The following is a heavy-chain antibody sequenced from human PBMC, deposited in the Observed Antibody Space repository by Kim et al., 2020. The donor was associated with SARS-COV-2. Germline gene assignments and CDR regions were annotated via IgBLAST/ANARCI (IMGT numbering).Heavy chain of an antibody. J-gene: IGHJ6*02. D-gene: IGHD3-10*01. CDR3: AKDINLEMVRGVYGMDV. V-gene: IGHV3-9*01. Sequence: VKGRFTISRDNAKNSLYLQMNSLRAEDTALYYCAKDINLEMVRGVYGMDVWGQGTTVTVSS.